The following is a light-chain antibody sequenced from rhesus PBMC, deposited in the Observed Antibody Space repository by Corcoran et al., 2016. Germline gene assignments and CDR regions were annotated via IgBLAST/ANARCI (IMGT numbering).Light chain of an antibody. J-gene: IGKJ3*01. CDR1: QGISSW. Sequence: DIQMTQSPSSLSASVGDTVTIPCRASQGISSWLAWYQQKPGKAPKLLIYKASSWQSGVPSRFSGRGSGTDFTLTISSLQSEDFATYYCQQYSSRPFTFGPGTKLDIK. CDR2: KAS. V-gene: IGKV1-22*01. CDR3: QQYSSRPFT.